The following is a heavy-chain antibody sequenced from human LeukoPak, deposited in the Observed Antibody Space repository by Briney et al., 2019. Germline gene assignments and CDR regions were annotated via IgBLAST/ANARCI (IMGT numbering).Heavy chain of an antibody. V-gene: IGHV4-34*01. CDR1: GGSFSGYY. CDR2: INHSGST. D-gene: IGHD3-10*01. Sequence: SETLSLTCAVYGGSFSGYYWSWIRQPPGKGLEWIGEINHSGSTNYNPSLKSRVTISVDTSKNQFSLKLSSVTAADTAVYYCARGDPRKVRGVISTVTATQKGNWFDPWGQGTLVTVSS. J-gene: IGHJ5*02. CDR3: ARGDPRKVRGVISTVTATQKGNWFDP.